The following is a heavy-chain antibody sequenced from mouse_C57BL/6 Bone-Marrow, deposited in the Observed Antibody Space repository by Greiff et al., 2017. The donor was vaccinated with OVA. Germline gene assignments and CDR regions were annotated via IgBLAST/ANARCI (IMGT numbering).Heavy chain of an antibody. Sequence: QVQLQQPGAELVKPGASVKLSCKASGYTFTSYWMHWVKQRPGQGLEWIGMIHPNSGSTNYNEKFKSKATLTVDKSSSTAYMQLSSLTSEDSAVYYCARPYDYGSSYRFAYWGQGTLVTVSA. CDR3: ARPYDYGSSYRFAY. CDR1: GYTFTSYW. CDR2: IHPNSGST. V-gene: IGHV1-64*01. D-gene: IGHD1-1*01. J-gene: IGHJ3*01.